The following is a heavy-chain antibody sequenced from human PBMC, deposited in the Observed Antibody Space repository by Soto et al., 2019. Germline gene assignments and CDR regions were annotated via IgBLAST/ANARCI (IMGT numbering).Heavy chain of an antibody. CDR2: INAYTGST. Sequence: ASVKVSCKASGYTFTGYGMHWVRQAPGQGLEWMGWINAYTGSTNYAQKLQGRVTMTTDTSTSTAYVELRSLRSDDTAVYYCSTTHEYGDYGNDAFGIWGQGTMVTVSS. D-gene: IGHD4-17*01. CDR1: GYTFTGYG. V-gene: IGHV1-18*04. CDR3: STTHEYGDYGNDAFGI. J-gene: IGHJ3*02.